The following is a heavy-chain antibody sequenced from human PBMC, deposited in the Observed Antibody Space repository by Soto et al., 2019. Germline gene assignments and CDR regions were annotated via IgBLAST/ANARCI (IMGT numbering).Heavy chain of an antibody. D-gene: IGHD2-15*01. Sequence: EVQLVESGGGLVKPGGSLRLSCAASGFTFSSYSMNWVRQAPGKGLEWVSSISSSSSYIYYADSVKGRFTISRDNAKNSLYMQMNSLRAEDTAVYYCARDFLPREVVVAAMFRADYFDYWGQGTLVTVSS. V-gene: IGHV3-21*01. CDR2: ISSSSSYI. CDR3: ARDFLPREVVVAAMFRADYFDY. J-gene: IGHJ4*02. CDR1: GFTFSSYS.